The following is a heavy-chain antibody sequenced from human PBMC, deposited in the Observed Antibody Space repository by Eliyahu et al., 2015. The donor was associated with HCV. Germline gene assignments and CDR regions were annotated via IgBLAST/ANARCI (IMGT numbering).Heavy chain of an antibody. CDR1: GFTFSNYW. Sequence: VQLVEAGGGLVQPGGSLRLSCAASGFTFSNYWMQWVRQAPGKGLVWVSHINSDGSSSTYADFVKGRFTISRDNAKNTLYLQMNSLRADDTAVYYCVRDNYGVDYWGQGTLVTVSS. V-gene: IGHV3-74*01. J-gene: IGHJ4*02. CDR2: INSDGSSS. D-gene: IGHD4-11*01. CDR3: VRDNYGVDY.